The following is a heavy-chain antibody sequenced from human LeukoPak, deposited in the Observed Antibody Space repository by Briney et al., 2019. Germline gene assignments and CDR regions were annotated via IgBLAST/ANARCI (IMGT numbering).Heavy chain of an antibody. Sequence: VKPGGSLRLSCTASGLTFSTSGFNWVRQAPGKGLEWVASIGPTGSDRYHADSIKGRFTISRDNANNFLYLKMNSLRAEDTDVYYCATETNGRHYDYWGKGTLLTVSS. CDR2: IGPTGSDR. V-gene: IGHV3-21*06. J-gene: IGHJ4*02. CDR1: GLTFSTSG. D-gene: IGHD1-14*01. CDR3: ATETNGRHYDY.